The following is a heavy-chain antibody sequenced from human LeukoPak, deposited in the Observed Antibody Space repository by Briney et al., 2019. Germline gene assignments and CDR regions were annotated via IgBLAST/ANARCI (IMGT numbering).Heavy chain of an antibody. V-gene: IGHV4-59*01. CDR1: GDSISGYY. CDR2: IYYTGTT. CDR3: TRVGTGTVDY. J-gene: IGHJ4*02. Sequence: SETLSLTCTVSGDSISGYYWGWIRQPPGKGLEWIGYIYYTGTTNYNPSLKSRVTISVDTSKNQFSLKLRSVTAADTAVYYCTRVGTGTVDYWGQGTLVTVSS. D-gene: IGHD1-1*01.